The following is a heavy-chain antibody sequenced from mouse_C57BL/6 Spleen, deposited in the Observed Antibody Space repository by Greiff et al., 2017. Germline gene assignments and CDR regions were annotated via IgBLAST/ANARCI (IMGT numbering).Heavy chain of an antibody. CDR1: GYTFTSYW. D-gene: IGHD2-2*01. V-gene: IGHV1-69*01. CDR2: IDPSDSYT. CDR3: ARGGVTTTFDY. Sequence: QVQLQQPGAELVMPGASVKLSCKASGYTFTSYWMHWVKQRPGQGLEWIGEIDPSDSYTNYNQKFKGKSTLTVDKSSSTAYMQLISLTSEDSAVYYCARGGVTTTFDYWGQGTTLTVSS. J-gene: IGHJ2*01.